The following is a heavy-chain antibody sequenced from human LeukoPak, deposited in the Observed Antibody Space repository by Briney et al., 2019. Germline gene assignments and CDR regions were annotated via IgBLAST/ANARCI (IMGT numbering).Heavy chain of an antibody. CDR1: GGTFSRYA. J-gene: IGHJ4*02. CDR2: IIPIFGTA. CDR3: ARAYSGYDFFDY. D-gene: IGHD5-12*01. V-gene: IGHV1-69*01. Sequence: ASVKVSCKASGGTFSRYAISWVRQVPGQGLEWMGGIIPIFGTANYAQKFQGRVTITADESTSTAYMEVSSLRSEDTAVYYCARAYSGYDFFDYWGQGILVTVSS.